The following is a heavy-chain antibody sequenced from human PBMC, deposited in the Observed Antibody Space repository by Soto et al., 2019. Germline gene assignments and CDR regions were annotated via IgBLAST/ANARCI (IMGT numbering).Heavy chain of an antibody. V-gene: IGHV3-30*18. CDR1: GFTFSTYG. J-gene: IGHJ4*02. CDR2: MSYDGSNK. D-gene: IGHD2-15*01. CDR3: AKVAGGGYWKYFFDY. Sequence: GGSLRLSCAASGFTFSTYGMHWVRQAPGKGLEWVAVMSYDGSNKYYADSVKGRFTISRDNSKNTLYLQMNSLRAEDTAVYYCAKVAGGGYWKYFFDYWGQGTLVTVSS.